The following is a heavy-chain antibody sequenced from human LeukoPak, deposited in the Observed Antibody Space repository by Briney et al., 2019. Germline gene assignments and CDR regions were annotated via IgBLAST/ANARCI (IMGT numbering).Heavy chain of an antibody. Sequence: SETMSPASTVDADSVSTTIYYWDWIRQPPGRGLECIGRIYYSGSTYYNPSLKSRATRLVDTSRNQFSLKLSYVTGADTAVYYCAKIYPTIRFCSSTSCPASFDILGQGTMVTVSS. CDR3: AKIYPTIRFCSSTSCPASFDI. V-gene: IGHV4-39*07. CDR1: ADSVSTTIYY. D-gene: IGHD2-2*01. CDR2: IYYSGST. J-gene: IGHJ3*02.